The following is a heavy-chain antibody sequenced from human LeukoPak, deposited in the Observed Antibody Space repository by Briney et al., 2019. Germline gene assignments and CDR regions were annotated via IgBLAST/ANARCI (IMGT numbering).Heavy chain of an antibody. V-gene: IGHV4-59*08. CDR3: AKGGGDPYYYYAMDV. J-gene: IGHJ6*02. D-gene: IGHD2-21*02. CDR1: GGSISGYY. Sequence: SETLSLTCTVSGGSISGYYWSWIRQPPGKGLEWIGYLYYSGSTNYSPSLKSRVTISVDTSKNQFSLKLTSVTAADTAVYYCAKGGGDPYYYYAMDVWGQGTTVTVSS. CDR2: LYYSGST.